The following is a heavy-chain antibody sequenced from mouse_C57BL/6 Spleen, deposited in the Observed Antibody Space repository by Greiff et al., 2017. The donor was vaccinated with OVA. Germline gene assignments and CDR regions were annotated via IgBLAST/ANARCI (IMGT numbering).Heavy chain of an antibody. J-gene: IGHJ3*01. CDR3: ATSEGLFPWFAY. CDR2: IWSDGST. D-gene: IGHD1-1*02. V-gene: IGHV2-6*03. CDR1: GFSLTSYG. Sequence: VKLVESGPGLVAPSQSLSITCTVSGFSLTSYGVHWVRQPPGKGLEWLVVIWSDGSTTYNSALKSRLSISKDNSKSQVFLKMNSLQADDTAMYCCATSEGLFPWFAYWGQGTLVTVSA.